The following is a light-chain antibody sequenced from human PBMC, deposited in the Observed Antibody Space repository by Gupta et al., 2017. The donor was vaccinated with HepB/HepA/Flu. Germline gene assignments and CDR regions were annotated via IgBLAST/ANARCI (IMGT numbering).Light chain of an antibody. Sequence: VLTQSPATLSLSPGERATLSCRASQSVSSYLAGYQQQTGEAPRLLIYYASNRATGSPARSISSRSCTAYSPLIISLQPEDDSVYYCQQQRNSSPFTFGQGTKLEIK. CDR3: QQQRNSSPFT. CDR1: QSVSSY. J-gene: IGKJ2*01. CDR2: YAS. V-gene: IGKV3-11*01.